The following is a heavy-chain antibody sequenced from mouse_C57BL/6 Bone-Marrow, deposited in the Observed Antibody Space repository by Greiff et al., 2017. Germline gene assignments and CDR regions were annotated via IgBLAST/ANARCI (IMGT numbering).Heavy chain of an antibody. CDR3: ARHGAFYDGYYVAMDY. Sequence: EVMLVESGGGLVQPGGSLKLSCAASGFTFSDYYMYWVRQTPEKRLEWVAYISNGGGSTYYPDTVKGRFTISRDNAKNTLYLQMSRLKSEDTAMYYCARHGAFYDGYYVAMDYWGQGTSVTVSS. J-gene: IGHJ4*01. CDR1: GFTFSDYY. V-gene: IGHV5-12*01. CDR2: ISNGGGST. D-gene: IGHD2-3*01.